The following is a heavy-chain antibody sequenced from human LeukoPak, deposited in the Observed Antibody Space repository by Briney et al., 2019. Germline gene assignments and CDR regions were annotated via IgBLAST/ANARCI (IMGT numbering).Heavy chain of an antibody. J-gene: IGHJ6*02. V-gene: IGHV3-66*01. D-gene: IGHD3-22*01. CDR1: GFTVSSNY. CDR2: IYSGGST. CDR3: ASSYDSSGYSQRGYYYYYGMDV. Sequence: PGGSLRLSCAASGFTVSSNYMSWVRQAPGKGPEWVSVIYSGGSTYYADSVKGRFTISRDNSKNTLYLQMNSLRAEDTAVYYCASSYDSSGYSQRGYYYYYGMDVWGQGTTVTVSS.